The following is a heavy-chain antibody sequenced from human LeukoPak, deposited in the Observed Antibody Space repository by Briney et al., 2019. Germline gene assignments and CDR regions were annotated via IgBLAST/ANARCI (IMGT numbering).Heavy chain of an antibody. CDR2: IYHTGST. D-gene: IGHD3-10*01. Sequence: SETLSLTCTVYGGSFSGYYWSWIRQPPGKGLEWIGDIYHTGSTKYNPSLKSRVTISEDTSKNQFSLKLSSVSAADTAVYYCARAGSYYFFDYWGQGTLVTVSS. CDR1: GGSFSGYY. CDR3: ARAGSYYFFDY. V-gene: IGHV4-34*01. J-gene: IGHJ4*02.